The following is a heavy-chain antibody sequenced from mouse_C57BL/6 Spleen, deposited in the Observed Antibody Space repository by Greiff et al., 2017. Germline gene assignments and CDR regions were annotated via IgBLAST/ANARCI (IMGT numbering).Heavy chain of an antibody. Sequence: VQLQQSGPELVKPGASVTISCTASGYAFSSSWMYWVKQRPGKGLEWIGRIYPGDGDTNYNGKFKGKATLTADKSSSTAYMQLGSLTSEDSAVYFCATYSSGWGFAYWGQGTLVTVSA. CDR2: IYPGDGDT. CDR3: ATYSSGWGFAY. J-gene: IGHJ3*01. CDR1: GYAFSSSW. V-gene: IGHV1-82*01. D-gene: IGHD3-1*01.